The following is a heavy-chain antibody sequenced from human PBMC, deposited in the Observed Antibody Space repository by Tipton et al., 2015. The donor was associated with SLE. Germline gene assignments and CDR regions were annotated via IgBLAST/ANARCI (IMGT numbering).Heavy chain of an antibody. J-gene: IGHJ3*02. CDR1: GGSFSGYY. CDR2: INHSGST. V-gene: IGHV4-34*01. Sequence: TLSLTCAVYGGSFSGYYWSWIRQPPGKGLEWIGEINHSGSTNYNPSLKSRVTISVDTSKNQFSLKLSSVTAADTAVYYCASAAWDYDSSGSGAFDIWGQGTMVTVPS. D-gene: IGHD3-22*01. CDR3: ASAAWDYDSSGSGAFDI.